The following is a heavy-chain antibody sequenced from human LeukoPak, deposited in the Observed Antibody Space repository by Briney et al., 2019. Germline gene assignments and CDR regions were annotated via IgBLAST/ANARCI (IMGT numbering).Heavy chain of an antibody. Sequence: PGRSLRLSCAASGFTFSSYAMHWVRQAPGKGLEWVAVISYDGSNKYYADSVKGRFTISRDNSKNTLYLQMNSLRAEDTAMYYCASPSGSSGWYRYYFDYWGQGTLVTVSS. CDR3: ASPSGSSGWYRYYFDY. V-gene: IGHV3-30*04. J-gene: IGHJ4*02. D-gene: IGHD6-19*01. CDR1: GFTFSSYA. CDR2: ISYDGSNK.